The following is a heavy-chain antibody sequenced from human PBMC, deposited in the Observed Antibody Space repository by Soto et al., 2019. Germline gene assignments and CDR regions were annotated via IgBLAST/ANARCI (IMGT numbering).Heavy chain of an antibody. J-gene: IGHJ4*02. D-gene: IGHD3-10*01. V-gene: IGHV4-39*01. Sequence: TLSLTCTVSGCSFSSTFYYWGWVRQPPGEGLEWIGNIYFSGNTYYNPSLKSRLTISLDASKTQFSLNLNSVAAADTAAYYCARSLVRGMSFDSWGQGTLVTVSS. CDR1: GCSFSSTFYY. CDR2: IYFSGNT. CDR3: ARSLVRGMSFDS.